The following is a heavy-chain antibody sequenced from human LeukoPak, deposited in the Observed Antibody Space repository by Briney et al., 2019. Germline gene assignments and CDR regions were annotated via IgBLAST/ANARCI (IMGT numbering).Heavy chain of an antibody. CDR2: IRSKAYGGTT. V-gene: IGHV3-49*04. Sequence: PGRSLRLSCTASGFTLGDYAMSWVRQAPGKGLEWGGFIRSKAYGGTTEYAASVKGRFTISRDDSKSIAYLQMNSLKNEDTAVYYCTRIGYDILTGYYNPPLWWGQGTLVTVSS. CDR1: GFTLGDYA. D-gene: IGHD3-9*01. J-gene: IGHJ4*02. CDR3: TRIGYDILTGYYNPPLW.